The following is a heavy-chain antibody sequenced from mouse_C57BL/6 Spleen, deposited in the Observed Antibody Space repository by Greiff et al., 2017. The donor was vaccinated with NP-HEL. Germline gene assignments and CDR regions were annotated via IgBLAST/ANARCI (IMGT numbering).Heavy chain of an antibody. D-gene: IGHD3-1*01. V-gene: IGHV1-69*01. CDR1: GYTFTSYW. CDR2: IDPSDSYT. J-gene: IGHJ2*01. CDR3: ARSSDKEGYFDY. Sequence: VQLQQPGAELVMPGASVKLSCKASGYTFTSYWMHWVKQRPGQGLEWIGEIDPSDSYTNYNQKFKGKSTLTVDKSSSTAYMQLSSLTSEDSAVYYCARSSDKEGYFDYWGQGTTLTVSS.